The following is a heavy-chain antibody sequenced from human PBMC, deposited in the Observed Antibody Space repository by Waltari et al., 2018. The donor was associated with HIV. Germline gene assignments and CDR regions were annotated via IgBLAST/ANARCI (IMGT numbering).Heavy chain of an antibody. Sequence: QVQLQESGPGLVRPSETLSLSCPVSGFSITTGYYWGWVRQPPGKGLALIGYIYHTGSVYYSPSLKSRVNISVDTSKNQRSLKVNSMTASDAAVYDGGRAGEADQRSQDYWGQGTLVTVS. CDR1: GFSITTGYY. CDR3: GRAGEADQRSQDY. V-gene: IGHV4-38-2*02. CDR2: IYHTGSV. J-gene: IGHJ4*02. D-gene: IGHD3-16*01.